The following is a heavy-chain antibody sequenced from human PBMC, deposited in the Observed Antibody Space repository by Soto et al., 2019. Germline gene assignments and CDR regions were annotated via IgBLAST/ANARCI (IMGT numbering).Heavy chain of an antibody. CDR3: ARVGGSYDPSTLDY. CDR2: IIPIFGTA. V-gene: IGHV1-69*01. Sequence: QVQLVQSGAEVKKPGSSVKVSCKASGGTFSSYAISWVRQAPGQGLEWMGGIIPIFGTANYAQKYQGRVTITADESTRTAYMELSSLRSEYTAVYYCARVGGSYDPSTLDYWGQGTLVTVSS. CDR1: GGTFSSYA. J-gene: IGHJ4*02. D-gene: IGHD3-22*01.